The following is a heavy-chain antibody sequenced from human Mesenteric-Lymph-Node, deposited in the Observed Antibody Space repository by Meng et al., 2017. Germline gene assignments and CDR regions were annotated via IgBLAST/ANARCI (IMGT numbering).Heavy chain of an antibody. Sequence: GGSLRLSCAASGFTFSSYEMNWVRQAPGKGLEWVSYISSSGSTIYYADSVKGRFTISRDNAKNSLYLQMNSLRAEDTAVYYCARVRNFYDSSGYYHEVFDYWGQGTLVTVSS. V-gene: IGHV3-48*03. J-gene: IGHJ4*02. D-gene: IGHD3-22*01. CDR2: ISSSGSTI. CDR1: GFTFSSYE. CDR3: ARVRNFYDSSGYYHEVFDY.